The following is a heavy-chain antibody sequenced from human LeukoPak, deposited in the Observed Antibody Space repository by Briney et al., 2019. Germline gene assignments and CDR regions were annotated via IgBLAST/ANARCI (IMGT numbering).Heavy chain of an antibody. V-gene: IGHV3-23*01. Sequence: PGGSLRLSCAASGFTFSSYAMSWVRQAPGKGLEWVSAISGSGGSTYYADSVKGRFTISRDNSKNTLYLQMNSLRAEDTAVYYCAKDPTMIVVVTIFDYWGQGTLVTVSS. CDR1: GFTFSSYA. J-gene: IGHJ4*02. D-gene: IGHD3-22*01. CDR2: ISGSGGST. CDR3: AKDPTMIVVVTIFDY.